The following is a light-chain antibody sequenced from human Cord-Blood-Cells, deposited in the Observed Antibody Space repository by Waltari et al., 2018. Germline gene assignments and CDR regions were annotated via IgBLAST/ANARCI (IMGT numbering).Light chain of an antibody. CDR1: SSDVGGHNY. CDR3: CSYAGSYVV. CDR2: DVS. J-gene: IGLJ2*01. Sequence: SALTQPRAVSGSPGRSVLISCPGTSSDVGGHNYVSWYQQRPGKAPKRMIYDVSKRPSGVPDRVSGSKSGNTASLTISGLQAEDEADYYCCSYAGSYVVFGGGTKLTVL. V-gene: IGLV2-11*01.